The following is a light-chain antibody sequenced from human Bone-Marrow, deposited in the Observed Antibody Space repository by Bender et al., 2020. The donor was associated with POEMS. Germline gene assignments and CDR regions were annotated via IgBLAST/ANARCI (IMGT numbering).Light chain of an antibody. J-gene: IGLJ3*02. CDR3: AVWDDSLKGWV. Sequence: QSVLTQPPSASGTPGQRVTISCSGGSSNIGAHAVNWYQHLPGTAPKLLIYSSHRRPSEVPDRFSGSRSGPSASLAISGLQSEDEADYYCAVWDDSLKGWVFGGGTKLTVL. V-gene: IGLV1-44*01. CDR1: SSNIGAHA. CDR2: SSH.